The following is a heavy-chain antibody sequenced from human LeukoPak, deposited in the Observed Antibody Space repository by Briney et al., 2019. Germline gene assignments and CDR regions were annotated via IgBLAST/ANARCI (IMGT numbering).Heavy chain of an antibody. CDR2: IYYRGST. V-gene: IGHV4-59*01. D-gene: IGHD3-10*01. CDR3: ARDAPPGVWFGELSTRSYAFDI. CDR1: GGSISSYD. Sequence: SETLSLTCTVSGGSISSYDWSWIRHPQRTGLERNGYIYYRGSTNYNPSLTSRVSISVATSKYQFSLKLSFVTAADTAAYYCARDAPPGVWFGELSTRSYAFDIWGQGTMVTVSS. J-gene: IGHJ3*02.